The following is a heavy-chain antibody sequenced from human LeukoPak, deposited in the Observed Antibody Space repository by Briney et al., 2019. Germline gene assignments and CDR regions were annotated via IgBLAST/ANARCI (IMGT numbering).Heavy chain of an antibody. V-gene: IGHV4-30-4*01. D-gene: IGHD2-15*01. Sequence: SQTLSLTCTVSGGSVSSGDYYWSWIRQPPGEGLEWIGYIYYSGSTYYNPSLKSRVTISVDTSKNQFSLKLSSVTAADTAVYYCARFIGYSIDPWGQGTLVTVSS. J-gene: IGHJ5*02. CDR3: ARFIGYSIDP. CDR2: IYYSGST. CDR1: GGSVSSGDYY.